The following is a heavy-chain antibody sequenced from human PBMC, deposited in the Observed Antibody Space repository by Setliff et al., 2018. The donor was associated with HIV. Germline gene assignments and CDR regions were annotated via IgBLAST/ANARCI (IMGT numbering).Heavy chain of an antibody. J-gene: IGHJ4*02. CDR1: GFTFSSHW. V-gene: IGHV3-7*01. CDR2: IKQDGSEK. CDR3: AKDGIAVAGTSDY. Sequence: PGGSLRLSCAASGFTFSSHWMSWVRQAPGKGLEWVANIKQDGSEKHYVDSVKGRFTISRDNAKKSLYLQMNSLRAADTAVYYCAKDGIAVAGTSDYWGQGTLVTVSS. D-gene: IGHD6-19*01.